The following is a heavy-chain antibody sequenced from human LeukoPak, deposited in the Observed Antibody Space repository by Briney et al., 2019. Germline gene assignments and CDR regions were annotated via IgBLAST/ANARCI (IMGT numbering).Heavy chain of an antibody. Sequence: SETLSLTRAVYGGSFSGYYWSWIRQPPGKGLEWIGEINHSGSTNYNPSLKSRVTISVDTSKNQFSLKLSSVTAADTAVYYCARAVAAAGGLDYWGQGTLVTVFS. J-gene: IGHJ4*02. CDR3: ARAVAAAGGLDY. D-gene: IGHD6-13*01. CDR2: INHSGST. CDR1: GGSFSGYY. V-gene: IGHV4-34*01.